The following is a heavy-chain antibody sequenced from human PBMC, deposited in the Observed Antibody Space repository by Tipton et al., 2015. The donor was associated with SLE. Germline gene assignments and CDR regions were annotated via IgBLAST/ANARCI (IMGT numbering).Heavy chain of an antibody. CDR1: GGSFSGYY. D-gene: IGHD2-2*01. J-gene: IGHJ6*04. CDR3: ARELHCSSTSGSSGHMDV. Sequence: LRLSCAVYGGSFSGYYWSWIRQPPGKGLEWIGEINHSGSTNYNPSLKSRVTISVDTSKNQFSLKLSSVTAADTAVYYCARELHCSSTSGSSGHMDVWGKGTPVTVSS. V-gene: IGHV4-34*01. CDR2: INHSGST.